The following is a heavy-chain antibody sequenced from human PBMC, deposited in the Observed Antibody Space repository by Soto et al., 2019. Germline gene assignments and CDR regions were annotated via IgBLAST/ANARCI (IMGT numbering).Heavy chain of an antibody. Sequence: GGSLRLSCAASGFTFDDYAMHWVRQAPGKGLEWVSLISGDGGSSYYADSVKGRFTISRDNIKNSLYLQMNSLSTEDPVLYYCAKDVRGDYYSSGYDYYYYYGMDVWGQGTTVTVSS. CDR1: GFTFDDYA. CDR2: ISGDGGSS. CDR3: AKDVRGDYYSSGYDYYYYYGMDV. V-gene: IGHV3-43*02. D-gene: IGHD3-22*01. J-gene: IGHJ6*02.